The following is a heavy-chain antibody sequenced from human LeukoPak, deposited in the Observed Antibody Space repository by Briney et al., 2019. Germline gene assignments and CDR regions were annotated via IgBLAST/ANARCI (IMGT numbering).Heavy chain of an antibody. CDR1: GFTFSNYA. CDR3: AKGQLPGNY. D-gene: IGHD2-2*01. Sequence: GGSLRLSCVAPGFTFSNYAMSWVRQAPGKGLQWVSTISGSGGSTNYADSVKGRFTISRDNSKNTLYLQMNSLRAEDTAVYYCAKGQLPGNYWGQGTLVTVSS. CDR2: ISGSGGST. V-gene: IGHV3-23*01. J-gene: IGHJ4*02.